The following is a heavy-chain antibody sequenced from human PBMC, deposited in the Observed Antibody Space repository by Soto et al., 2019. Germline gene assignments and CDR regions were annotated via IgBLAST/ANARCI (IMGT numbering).Heavy chain of an antibody. CDR1: GGSISTYY. V-gene: IGHV4-59*01. CDR3: ARDLWGYCGADCYPLDV. CDR2: MYKTGNT. J-gene: IGHJ6*02. Sequence: QVRLQESGPGLVKPSETLSLTCTVSGGSISTYYWSWIRQPPGKGLEWIGYMYKTGNTIYNPSLNSRVTISVDTSKNQSSLKLNSVTAADTAVYYCARDLWGYCGADCYPLDVWGQVTTVTVSS. D-gene: IGHD2-21*02.